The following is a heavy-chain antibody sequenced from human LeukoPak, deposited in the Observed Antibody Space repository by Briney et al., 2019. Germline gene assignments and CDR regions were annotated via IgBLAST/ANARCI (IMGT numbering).Heavy chain of an antibody. V-gene: IGHV1-69*13. CDR3: ARDRGGKWELPPTPDAFDI. CDR1: GGTFSSYA. CDR2: IIPIFGTA. J-gene: IGHJ3*02. Sequence: SVKVSCKASGGTFSSYAISWVRQAPGQGLEWMGGIIPIFGTANYAQKFQGRVTITADESTSTAYMELSSLRSEDTAVYYCARDRGGKWELPPTPDAFDIWGQGTMVTVSS. D-gene: IGHD1-26*01.